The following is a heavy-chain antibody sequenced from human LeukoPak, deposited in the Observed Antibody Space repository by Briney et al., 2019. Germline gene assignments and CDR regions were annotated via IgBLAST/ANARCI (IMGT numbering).Heavy chain of an antibody. CDR1: GGSTSSYY. CDR3: ARDPPYGDYWYFDL. D-gene: IGHD4-17*01. Sequence: SETLSLTCTVSGGSTSSYYWSWIRQPAGKGLEWIGRSYTSGSTNYNPSLKSRVTMSVDTSKNQFSLKLSSVTAADTAVYYCARDPPYGDYWYFDLWGRGTLVTVSS. CDR2: SYTSGST. J-gene: IGHJ2*01. V-gene: IGHV4-4*07.